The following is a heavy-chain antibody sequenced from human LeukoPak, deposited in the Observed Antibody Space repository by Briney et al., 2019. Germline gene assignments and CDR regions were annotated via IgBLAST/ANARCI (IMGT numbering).Heavy chain of an antibody. Sequence: SETLSLTCTVSGGSISSYYWSWIRQPPGKGLEWIGNIYYSGSTNYNPSLKSRVTISVDTSKNQFSLKLSPVTSADTAVYYCTRGSIAYYYMDVWGKGTTVPISS. D-gene: IGHD3-22*01. V-gene: IGHV4-59*01. CDR3: TRGSIAYYYMDV. CDR1: GGSISSYY. J-gene: IGHJ6*03. CDR2: IYYSGST.